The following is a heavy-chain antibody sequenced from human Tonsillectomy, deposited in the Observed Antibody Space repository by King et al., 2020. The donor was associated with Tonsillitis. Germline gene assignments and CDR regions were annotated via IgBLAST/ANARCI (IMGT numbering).Heavy chain of an antibody. Sequence: QLVQSGAEVTKPGASLKVSCKASGYTFATYHIHWVRQAPGQGLEWMGALNPTGGDTTYARKFQGRVTMNSDTSKATVSMDLSSLRPEDTAIYYCARVRREGYSSAFDIWGQGTMVTVSS. V-gene: IGHV1-46*01. CDR2: LNPTGGDT. J-gene: IGHJ3*02. CDR1: GYTFATYH. D-gene: IGHD3-22*01. CDR3: ARVRREGYSSAFDI.